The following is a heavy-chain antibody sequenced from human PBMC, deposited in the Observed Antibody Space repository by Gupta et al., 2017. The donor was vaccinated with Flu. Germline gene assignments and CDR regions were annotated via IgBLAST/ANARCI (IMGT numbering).Heavy chain of an antibody. CDR3: AGSGNYNYYDY. J-gene: IGHJ4*02. D-gene: IGHD6-19*01. V-gene: IGHV4-59*03. CDR2: IYHDGSA. CDR1: GGPIDSYS. Sequence: QVQLQESGPGPMKPSETLSLTCTVSGGPIDSYSWTWIRQPPGKRLEWLGYIYHDGSANYNPSLKSRIIMSVDKSNKQFSLKLTSLTAADTAVYYCAGSGNYNYYDYWGQGTLVTVSS.